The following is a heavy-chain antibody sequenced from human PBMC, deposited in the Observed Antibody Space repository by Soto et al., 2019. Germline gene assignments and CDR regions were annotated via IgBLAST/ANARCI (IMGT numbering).Heavy chain of an antibody. CDR3: ASKNGAYWYFNL. D-gene: IGHD2-8*01. J-gene: IGHJ2*01. CDR2: IIPIFGTA. Sequence: ASVKVSCKASGGTFSSYAISWVRQAPGQGLEWMGGIIPIFGTANYAQKFQGRVTITADESTSTAYMELSSLRSEDTAVYYCASKNGAYWYFNLWGRGTLVTVSS. V-gene: IGHV1-69*13. CDR1: GGTFSSYA.